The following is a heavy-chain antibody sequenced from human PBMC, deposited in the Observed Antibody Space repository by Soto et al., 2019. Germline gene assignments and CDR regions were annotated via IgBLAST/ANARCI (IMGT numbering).Heavy chain of an antibody. D-gene: IGHD3-16*01. CDR3: AKALRFTFTTGYYMDV. CDR1: GFTVSSYA. J-gene: IGHJ6*03. CDR2: ISGSGST. Sequence: EVQLLESGGGLVQPGGSLRLSCSASGFTVSSYAMSWVRQAPGKGLEWVSVISGSGSTYSADSVKGRFTISRDSSKNTAYLQMNSRRAEDTAVYYCAKALRFTFTTGYYMDVWGRGTTVTVSS. V-gene: IGHV3-23*01.